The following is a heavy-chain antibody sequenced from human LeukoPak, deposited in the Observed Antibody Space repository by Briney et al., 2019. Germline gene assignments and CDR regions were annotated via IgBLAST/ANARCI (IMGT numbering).Heavy chain of an antibody. CDR2: ISAYNGYT. CDR1: GYTFTSYG. Sequence: RRASVKVSCKASGYTFTSYGISWVRQAPGQGLEWMGWISAYNGYTHYAQMLQGRVTMTTDTPTSTAYMELRSLRSDDTAVYYCVRDGHRLFDYYYNYMDVWGKGTTVTVSS. J-gene: IGHJ6*03. V-gene: IGHV1-18*01. D-gene: IGHD2-21*01. CDR3: VRDGHRLFDYYYNYMDV.